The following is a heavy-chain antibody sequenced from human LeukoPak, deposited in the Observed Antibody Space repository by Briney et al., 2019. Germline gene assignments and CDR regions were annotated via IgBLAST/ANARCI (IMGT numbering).Heavy chain of an antibody. CDR3: ASLKLELNAFDI. CDR1: GYTFTGYY. CDR2: INPNNGGT. Sequence: ASVKVSCKASGYTFTGYYMHWVRQAPGQGLEWMGWINPNNGGTNYAQKFQGRVTMTRDTSISTAYMELSRLRSDDTAVYYCASLKLELNAFDIWGQGTMVTVSS. D-gene: IGHD1-7*01. V-gene: IGHV1-2*02. J-gene: IGHJ3*02.